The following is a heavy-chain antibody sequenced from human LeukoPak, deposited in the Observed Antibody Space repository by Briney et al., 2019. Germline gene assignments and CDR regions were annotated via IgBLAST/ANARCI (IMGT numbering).Heavy chain of an antibody. V-gene: IGHV3-23*01. CDR3: AKDLMRWFGELPYYFDY. Sequence: GGSLRLSCAASGFTFSIYAMSWVRQAPGKGLEWVSAISGSGGSTYYADSVKGRFTISRDNSKNTLYLQMNSLRAEDTAVYYCAKDLMRWFGELPYYFDYWGQGTLVTVSS. CDR1: GFTFSIYA. D-gene: IGHD3-10*01. J-gene: IGHJ4*02. CDR2: ISGSGGST.